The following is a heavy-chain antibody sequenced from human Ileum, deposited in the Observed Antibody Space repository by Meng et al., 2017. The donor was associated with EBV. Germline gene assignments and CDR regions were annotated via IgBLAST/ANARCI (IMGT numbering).Heavy chain of an antibody. V-gene: IGHV3-74*01. CDR1: GFTFSSYW. D-gene: IGHD6-6*01. Sequence: EGQWGECGGGLVKPGGSLSLSCAASGFTFSSYWMHGVRQVPGKGLVWVSRINENGATTTYADSVRGRFTIFRDNAKNMLYLQTNSLRAEDTAVYYCSRDLVGSNDYWGQGTLVTVSS. CDR3: SRDLVGSNDY. CDR2: INENGATT. J-gene: IGHJ4*02.